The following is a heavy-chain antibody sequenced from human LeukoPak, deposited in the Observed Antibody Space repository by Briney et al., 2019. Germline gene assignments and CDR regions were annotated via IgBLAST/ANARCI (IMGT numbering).Heavy chain of an antibody. CDR3: ARGYYYDSSGKPAHDY. V-gene: IGHV1-46*01. CDR1: GYTFTSYY. J-gene: IGHJ4*02. CDR2: INPSGGST. D-gene: IGHD3-22*01. Sequence: ASVKVSCKASGYTFTSYYMHWVRQAPGQGLEWMGIINPSGGSTSYAQKFQGRVTMTRDTSTSTVYMELSSLRSEDTAVYYCARGYYYDSSGKPAHDYWGPRTLVTVSS.